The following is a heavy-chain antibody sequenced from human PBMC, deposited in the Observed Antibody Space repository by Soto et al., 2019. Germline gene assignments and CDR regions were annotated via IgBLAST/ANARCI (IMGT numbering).Heavy chain of an antibody. CDR2: INHSGST. V-gene: IGHV4-34*01. Sequence: SETLSLTCAVYGGSFSGYYWSWIRQPPGKGLEWIGEINHSGSTNYNPSRKSRVTISVDTSKNQFSLKLSSVTAADTAVYYCAREYSSSPVAFDIWGQGTMVTVSS. J-gene: IGHJ3*02. D-gene: IGHD6-13*01. CDR1: GGSFSGYY. CDR3: AREYSSSPVAFDI.